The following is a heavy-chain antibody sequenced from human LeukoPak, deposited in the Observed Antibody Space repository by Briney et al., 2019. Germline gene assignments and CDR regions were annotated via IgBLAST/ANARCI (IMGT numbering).Heavy chain of an antibody. Sequence: PSETLSLTCTVSGGSISTTTYYWGWIRHPPGKGLEWIGSIYNSGSTYYNPSLNSRVTTSVDTSKNQFSLKLSSVTAADTAVYYCARHDPPRWPYYFDYSGQGTLVTVSS. CDR1: GGSISTTTYY. CDR2: IYNSGST. V-gene: IGHV4-39*01. CDR3: ARHDPPRWPYYFDY. D-gene: IGHD4-23*01. J-gene: IGHJ4*02.